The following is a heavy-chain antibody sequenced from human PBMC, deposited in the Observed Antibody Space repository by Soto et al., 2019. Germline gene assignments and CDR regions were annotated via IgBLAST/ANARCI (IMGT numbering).Heavy chain of an antibody. Sequence: GGSLRLSCAASGFTFSSYSMNWVRQAPGKGLEWVSSISSSSSYIYYADSVKGRFTISRDNAKNSLYLQMNSLRAEDTAVYYCARDGKFGELLGEGNYFDYWGQGTLVTVSS. CDR1: GFTFSSYS. D-gene: IGHD3-10*01. CDR3: ARDGKFGELLGEGNYFDY. V-gene: IGHV3-21*01. J-gene: IGHJ4*02. CDR2: ISSSSSYI.